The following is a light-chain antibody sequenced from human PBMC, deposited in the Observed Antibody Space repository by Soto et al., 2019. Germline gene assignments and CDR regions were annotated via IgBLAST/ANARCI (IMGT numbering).Light chain of an antibody. J-gene: IGLJ1*01. CDR2: EVS. V-gene: IGLV2-8*01. CDR1: SSDVGGYNF. CDR3: SSYAGSNINV. Sequence: QSALAQPPSASGSPGQSVTISCTGTSSDVGGYNFVSWYQHHPGKAPKVIIYEVSKRPSGVPNRFSGSKSGNTASRTVSGLQAEDEADYYCSSYAGSNINVFGTGTKVTVL.